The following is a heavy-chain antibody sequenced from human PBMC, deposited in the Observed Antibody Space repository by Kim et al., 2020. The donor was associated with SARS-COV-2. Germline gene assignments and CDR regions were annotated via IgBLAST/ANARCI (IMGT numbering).Heavy chain of an antibody. CDR3: ATAINKEWLRYEGAFDY. J-gene: IGHJ4*02. Sequence: SETLSLTCTVSGGSISSGGYYWSWIRQHPGKGLEWIGYIYYSGSTYYNPSLKSRVTISVDTSKNQFSLKLSSVTAADTAVYYCATAINKEWLRYEGAFDYWGQRTLVTVSS. D-gene: IGHD5-12*01. CDR1: GGSISSGGYY. CDR2: IYYSGST. V-gene: IGHV4-31*03.